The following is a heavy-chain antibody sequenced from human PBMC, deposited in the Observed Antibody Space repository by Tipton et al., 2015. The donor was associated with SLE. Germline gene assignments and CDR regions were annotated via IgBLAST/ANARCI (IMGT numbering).Heavy chain of an antibody. J-gene: IGHJ4*02. CDR2: INHSGST. V-gene: IGHV4-34*01. D-gene: IGHD6-19*01. Sequence: TLSLTCAVYGGSFSGYYWSWIRQPPGKGLEWIGEINHSGSTNYNPSLKSRVTISVDASKSHFSLKLTSVTAADTAVYYCARDSPTVAGTFDSWGQGTLVIVS. CDR3: ARDSPTVAGTFDS. CDR1: GGSFSGYY.